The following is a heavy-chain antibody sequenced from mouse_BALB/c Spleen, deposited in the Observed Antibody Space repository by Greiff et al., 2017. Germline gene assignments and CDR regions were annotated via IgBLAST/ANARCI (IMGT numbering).Heavy chain of an antibody. CDR2: ISSGGGST. J-gene: IGHJ2*01. V-gene: IGHV5-12-1*01. Sequence: EVQVVESGGGLVKPGGSLKLSCAASGFAFSSYDMSWVRQTPEKRLEWVAYISSGGGSTYYPDTVKGRFTISRDNAKNTLYLQMSSLKSEDTAMYYCARHSYYYGSSLDYWGQGTTLTVPS. CDR3: ARHSYYYGSSLDY. CDR1: GFAFSSYD. D-gene: IGHD1-1*01.